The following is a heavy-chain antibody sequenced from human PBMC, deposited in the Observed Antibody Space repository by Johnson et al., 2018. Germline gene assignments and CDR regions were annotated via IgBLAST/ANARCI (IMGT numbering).Heavy chain of an antibody. D-gene: IGHD3-9*01. J-gene: IGHJ3*02. CDR2: VDHRGSH. Sequence: QVQLQESGPGLVKPSETLSLTCGVSGASISSSNWWSWVRQSPGKGLEWIGEVDHRGSHNYNPSLQRRVTISVYESKTPFSLKLKSVTPADTAVYYCARDNEFQFDSRGSVGLALDIWGQGTMVFVSS. CDR1: GASISSSNW. V-gene: IGHV4/OR15-8*01. CDR3: ARDNEFQFDSRGSVGLALDI.